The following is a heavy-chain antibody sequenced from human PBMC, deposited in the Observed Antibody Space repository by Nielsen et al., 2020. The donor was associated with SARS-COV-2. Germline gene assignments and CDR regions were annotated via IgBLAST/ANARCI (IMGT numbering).Heavy chain of an antibody. V-gene: IGHV3-53*01. Sequence: ESLKISCAASGITVSSNYMSWVLQSPGKGLEWGSVIYSGGSTYYADTVKGRFTMSRDNSKNTRYLQMNSLRSEYTAVYYCAGGTNFDYWGQGTLVTVSS. D-gene: IGHD2-2*01. CDR1: GITVSSNY. CDR3: AGGTNFDY. CDR2: IYSGGST. J-gene: IGHJ4*02.